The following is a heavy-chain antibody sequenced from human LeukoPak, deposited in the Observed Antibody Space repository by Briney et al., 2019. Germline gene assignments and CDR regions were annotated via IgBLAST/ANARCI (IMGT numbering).Heavy chain of an antibody. Sequence: PSEALSLTYTVSGGSISSHYWSWIRQPAGKGLEWIGRIYTSGSTNYNPSLKSRVTISVDTSKNQFSLKLSSVTAADTAVYYCARTPDPTYYYDSSGYSDYYYGMDVWGQGTTVTVSS. D-gene: IGHD3-22*01. CDR2: IYTSGST. J-gene: IGHJ6*02. V-gene: IGHV4-4*07. CDR3: ARTPDPTYYYDSSGYSDYYYGMDV. CDR1: GGSISSHY.